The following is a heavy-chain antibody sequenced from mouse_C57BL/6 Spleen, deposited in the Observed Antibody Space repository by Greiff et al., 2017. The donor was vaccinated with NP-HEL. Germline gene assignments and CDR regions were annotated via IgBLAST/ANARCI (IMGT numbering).Heavy chain of an antibody. CDR2: IHPNSGST. D-gene: IGHD1-1*01. CDR1: GYTFTSYW. CDR3: ARGGYYGSSLYAMDY. Sequence: QVQLQQPGAELVKPGASVKLSCKASGYTFTSYWMHWVKQRPGQGLEWIGMIHPNSGSTNYNEKLKSKATLTVDKSSSTAYMQRSSLTSEDSAVYYCARGGYYGSSLYAMDYWGQGTSVTVSS. J-gene: IGHJ4*01. V-gene: IGHV1-64*01.